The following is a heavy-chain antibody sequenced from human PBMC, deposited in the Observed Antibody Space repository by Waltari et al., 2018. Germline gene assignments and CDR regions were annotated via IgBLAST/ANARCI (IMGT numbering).Heavy chain of an antibody. V-gene: IGHV3-74*01. CDR2: INSDGSST. CDR1: GFTFSRYW. D-gene: IGHD3-10*01. J-gene: IGHJ4*02. Sequence: EVQLVESGGGLVQPGGSLRLSCAASGFTFSRYWMHWVRQAPGKGLVWVSRINSDGSSTSYADSVKGRFTISRDNAKNTLYLQMNSLRAEDTAVYYCARDGEVYRYLALRFFDYWGQGTLVTVSS. CDR3: ARDGEVYRYLALRFFDY.